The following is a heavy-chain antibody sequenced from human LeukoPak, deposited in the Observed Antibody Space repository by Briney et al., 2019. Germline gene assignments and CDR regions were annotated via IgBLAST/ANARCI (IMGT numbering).Heavy chain of an antibody. J-gene: IGHJ4*02. CDR2: ISGSAHRI. V-gene: IGHV3-23*01. Sequence: GGSLRLSCVASGITFSNYAVSWVRQAPEKGLDWVSVISGSAHRIRYADSVKGRFTISRDNSENIVYLQMNNLRVEDTAVYYCAGRPTGYSSGYIHWGQGTLVTVSS. CDR3: AGRPTGYSSGYIH. CDR1: GITFSNYA. D-gene: IGHD5-18*01.